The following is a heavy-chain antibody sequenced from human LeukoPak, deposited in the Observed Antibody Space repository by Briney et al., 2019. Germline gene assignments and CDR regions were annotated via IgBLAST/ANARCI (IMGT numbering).Heavy chain of an antibody. V-gene: IGHV4-38-2*02. D-gene: IGHD3-16*02. CDR3: ARGRWYDYVWGSYRYTLFDY. Sequence: SETLSLTCTVSGYSISSGYYWGWIRQPPGKGLEWIGSIYHSGSTYYNPSLKSRVTISVDTSKNQFSLKLSSVTAADTAVYYCARGRWYDYVWGSYRYTLFDYWGQGTLVTVSS. CDR1: GYSISSGYY. J-gene: IGHJ4*02. CDR2: IYHSGST.